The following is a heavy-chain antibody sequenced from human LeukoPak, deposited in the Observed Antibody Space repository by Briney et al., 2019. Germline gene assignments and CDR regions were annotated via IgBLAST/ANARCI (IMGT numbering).Heavy chain of an antibody. D-gene: IGHD6-19*01. Sequence: GGSLRLSCAASGFTFSSYTMNWVRQAPGKGLEWVSSISSSSSYIYYADSVKGRFTISRDNAKNSLYLQMNSLRAEDTAVYYCATSWVIAVAGNHDAFDIWGQGTMVTVSS. J-gene: IGHJ3*02. CDR3: ATSWVIAVAGNHDAFDI. CDR2: ISSSSSYI. CDR1: GFTFSSYT. V-gene: IGHV3-21*01.